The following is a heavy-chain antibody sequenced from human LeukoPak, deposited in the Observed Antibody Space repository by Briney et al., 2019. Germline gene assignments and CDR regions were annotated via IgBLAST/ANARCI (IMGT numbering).Heavy chain of an antibody. CDR1: GFTFTSFA. Sequence: GGSLRLSCAASGFTFTSFAMTWVRQAPGKGLEWVSTIGGRAGSTDYADSVKGRFTISRDNSKNTLYLQMNNLRTEDTAVYYCPRITAYDDSWGQGTLVTVSS. D-gene: IGHD1-20*01. CDR3: PRITAYDDS. CDR2: IGGRAGST. J-gene: IGHJ5*01. V-gene: IGHV3-23*01.